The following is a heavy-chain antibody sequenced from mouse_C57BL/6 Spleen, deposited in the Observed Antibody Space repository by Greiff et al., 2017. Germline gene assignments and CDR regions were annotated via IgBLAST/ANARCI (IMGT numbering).Heavy chain of an antibody. V-gene: IGHV1-72*01. CDR1: GYTFTSYW. CDR2: IDPNSGGT. Sequence: QVQLQQPGAELVKPGASVKLSCKASGYTFTSYWMHWVKQRPGRCLEWIGRIDPNSGGTKYNEKVKSKATLTVDKPSSTAYMQLSSLTSEDSAVYYCARRVYDGYYEAMDYWGQGTSVTVSS. D-gene: IGHD2-3*01. CDR3: ARRVYDGYYEAMDY. J-gene: IGHJ4*01.